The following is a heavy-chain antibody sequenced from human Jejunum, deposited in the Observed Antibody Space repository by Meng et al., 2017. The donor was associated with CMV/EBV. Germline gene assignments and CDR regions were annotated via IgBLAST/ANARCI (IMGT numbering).Heavy chain of an antibody. CDR1: GFNCGIAW. J-gene: IGHJ3*01. CDR2: IKSRNDGGTA. D-gene: IGHD7-27*01. Sequence: SGFNCGIAWMTWVRQAPGKGLEWVARIKSRNDGGTADYAAPVKGRFSISRDDSKSSVYLQMNNLKSDDTAMYYCTANWGSSPFDFWGQGTMVTVSS. V-gene: IGHV3-15*05. CDR3: TANWGSSPFDF.